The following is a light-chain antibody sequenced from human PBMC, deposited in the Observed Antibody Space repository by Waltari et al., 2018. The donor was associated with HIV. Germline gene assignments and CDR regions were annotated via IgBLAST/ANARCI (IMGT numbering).Light chain of an antibody. V-gene: IGLV1-47*01. J-gene: IGLJ2*01. Sequence: QSVLTQPPSASGTPGQRVTISCSGSSSNDGHNYVSWYQQRPGTAPKLLISINNQRPSGVPDRFSASKSGTSASLAISGLRSEDEADYYCAALDDSLIDQVVFGGGTKLTVL. CDR3: AALDDSLIDQVV. CDR1: SSNDGHNY. CDR2: INN.